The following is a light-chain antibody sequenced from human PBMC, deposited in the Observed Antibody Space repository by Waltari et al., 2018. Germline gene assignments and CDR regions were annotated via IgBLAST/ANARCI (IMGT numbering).Light chain of an antibody. J-gene: IGLJ3*02. CDR3: GTWDTSLNTWV. CDR2: DND. CDR1: SSNIGSSF. Sequence: TISCSGTSSNIGSSFVSWYQQFPGTAPKLLIHDNDERPSGIPDRFSGSKSGTSATLGITGLQTGDEADYYCGTWDTSLNTWVFGGGTKLTVL. V-gene: IGLV1-51*01.